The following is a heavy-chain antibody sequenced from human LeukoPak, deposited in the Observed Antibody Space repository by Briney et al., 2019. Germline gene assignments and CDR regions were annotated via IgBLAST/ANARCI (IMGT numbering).Heavy chain of an antibody. V-gene: IGHV4-38-2*01. CDR1: GYSISSGYY. J-gene: IGHJ3*02. D-gene: IGHD2-15*01. CDR3: AISPLYCSGGSCYESSDAFDI. CDR2: IYHSGST. Sequence: PSETLSLTCAVSGYSISSGYYWGWIRQPPGKGLEWIGSIYHSGSTYYNPSLKSRVTISVDTSKNQFSLKLSSVTAADTAVYYCAISPLYCSGGSCYESSDAFDIWGRGTMVTVSS.